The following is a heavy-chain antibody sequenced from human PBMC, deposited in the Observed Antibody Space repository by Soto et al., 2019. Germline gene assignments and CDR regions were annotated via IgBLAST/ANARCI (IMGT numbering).Heavy chain of an antibody. CDR3: ATVAGGQWLGYYYYYGMDV. Sequence: ASVKVSCKASGYTFTSYDINWVRQATGQGLEWMGWLDPDSGKTGYAQKFQGRVTMTEDTSTDTAYMELSSLRSEDTAVYYCATVAGGQWLGYYYYYGMDVWGQGTTVTVSS. CDR2: LDPDSGKT. CDR1: GYTFTSYD. J-gene: IGHJ6*02. D-gene: IGHD6-19*01. V-gene: IGHV1-8*01.